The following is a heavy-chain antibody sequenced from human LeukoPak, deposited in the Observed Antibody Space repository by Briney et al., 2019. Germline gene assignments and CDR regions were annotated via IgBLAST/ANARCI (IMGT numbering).Heavy chain of an antibody. V-gene: IGHV3-23*01. CDR2: ISGSGGST. CDR1: GFTFSSYA. CDR3: AKFLPTHIVVANFYFDY. D-gene: IGHD2-21*01. J-gene: IGHJ4*02. Sequence: GGSLRLSCAASGFTFSSYAMSWVRQAPGKGLEWVSAISGSGGSTYYADSVKGRFTISRDNSKNTLYLQMNSLRAEDTTVYYCAKFLPTHIVVANFYFDYWGQGTLVTVSS.